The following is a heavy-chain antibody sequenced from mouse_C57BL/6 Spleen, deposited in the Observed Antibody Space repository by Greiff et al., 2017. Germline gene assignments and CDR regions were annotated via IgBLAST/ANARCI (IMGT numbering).Heavy chain of an antibody. CDR3: ARSGVITTVVADWYFDV. CDR1: GYTFTDYY. Sequence: EVQLQQSGPELVKPGASVKISCKASGYTFTDYYMNWVKQSHGKSLEWIGDINPNNGGTSYNQKFKGKATLTVDKSSSTAYMELRSLTSEDSAVYCCARSGVITTVVADWYFDVWGTGTTVTVSS. J-gene: IGHJ1*03. CDR2: INPNNGGT. D-gene: IGHD1-1*01. V-gene: IGHV1-26*01.